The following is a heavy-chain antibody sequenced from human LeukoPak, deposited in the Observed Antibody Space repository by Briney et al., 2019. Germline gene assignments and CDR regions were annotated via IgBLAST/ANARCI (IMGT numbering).Heavy chain of an antibody. J-gene: IGHJ1*01. Sequence: GGSLRLSCAASGFTFSSYEMNWVRQAPGKGLEWVSAISGSGGSTYYADSVKGRFTISRDNSKNTLYLQMNSLRAEDTAVYYCAKEGISSILTGYWLAAEYFQHWGQGTLVTVSS. CDR1: GFTFSSYE. D-gene: IGHD3-9*01. V-gene: IGHV3-23*01. CDR3: AKEGISSILTGYWLAAEYFQH. CDR2: ISGSGGST.